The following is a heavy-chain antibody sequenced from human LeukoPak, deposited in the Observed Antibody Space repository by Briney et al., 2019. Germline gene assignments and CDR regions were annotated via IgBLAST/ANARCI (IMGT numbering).Heavy chain of an antibody. CDR1: GFTFSSYE. V-gene: IGHV3-48*03. Sequence: GGSLRLSCAASGFTFSSYEMNWVRQAPGRGLEWVSYISSSGSTIYYADSVKCRFTISRDNAKNSLYLQMNSLRAEDTAVYYCAELGITMIGGVWGKGTTVTISS. CDR2: ISSSGSTI. D-gene: IGHD3-10*02. CDR3: AELGITMIGGV. J-gene: IGHJ6*04.